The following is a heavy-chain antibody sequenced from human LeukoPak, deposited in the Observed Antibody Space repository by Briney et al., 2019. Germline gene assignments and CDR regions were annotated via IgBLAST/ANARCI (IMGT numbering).Heavy chain of an antibody. V-gene: IGHV3-23*01. D-gene: IGHD3-22*01. CDR2: ISGSGVTGGGT. Sequence: GGSLRLSCAASGFSFGSYAMNWVRQAPGKGLEWVSGISGSGVTGGGTYYADSVKGRITISRDNSENTLYLQMNSLRTEDTAVYYCARDPLDSSGLMNWFDPWGQGTLVTVSS. CDR1: GFSFGSYA. CDR3: ARDPLDSSGLMNWFDP. J-gene: IGHJ5*02.